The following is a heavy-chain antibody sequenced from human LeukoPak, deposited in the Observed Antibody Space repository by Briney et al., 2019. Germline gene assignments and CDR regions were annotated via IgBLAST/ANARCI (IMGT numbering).Heavy chain of an antibody. CDR3: AKDLTFGGVIVIPEFDY. CDR1: GFTFSSYA. V-gene: IGHV3-23*01. Sequence: PGGSLRLSCAASGFTFSSYAMSWVRQAPGKGLEWVSGISGSGGSTYYADSVKGRFTISRDNSKNTLYLQMNSLRAEDTAVYYCAKDLTFGGVIVIPEFDYWGQGTLVTVSS. J-gene: IGHJ4*02. CDR2: ISGSGGST. D-gene: IGHD3-16*02.